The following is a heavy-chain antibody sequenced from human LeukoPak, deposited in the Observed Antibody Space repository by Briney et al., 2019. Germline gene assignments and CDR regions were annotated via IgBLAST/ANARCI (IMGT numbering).Heavy chain of an antibody. CDR2: IYYSGST. J-gene: IGHJ3*02. V-gene: IGHV4-39*07. CDR3: ARGARRSITMIVVVIPDAFDI. Sequence: KASETLSLTCTVSGGSISSYYWGWIRQPPGKGLEWIGSIYYSGSTYYNPSLKSRVTISVDTSKNQFSLKLSSVTAADTAVYYCARGARRSITMIVVVIPDAFDIWGQGTMVTVSS. CDR1: GGSISSYY. D-gene: IGHD3-22*01.